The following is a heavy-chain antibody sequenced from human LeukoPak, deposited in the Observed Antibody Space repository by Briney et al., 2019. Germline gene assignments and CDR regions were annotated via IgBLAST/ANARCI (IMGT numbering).Heavy chain of an antibody. CDR1: GSTFTTYR. CDR3: ARHLDWLSINFYYGMDV. D-gene: IGHD3/OR15-3a*01. V-gene: IGHV5-51*01. J-gene: IGHJ6*02. CDR2: IDPGDSDT. Sequence: GASMQFSCEAVGSTFTTYRIAWVRALRGKGLEWLGIIDPGDSDTTYSPSFQGQVTISADKSTTTAYLQWSSLKASDTGIYYCARHLDWLSINFYYGMDVWGQGTTVTVSS.